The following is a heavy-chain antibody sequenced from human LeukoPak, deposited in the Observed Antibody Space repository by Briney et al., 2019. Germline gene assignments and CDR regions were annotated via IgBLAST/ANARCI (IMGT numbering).Heavy chain of an antibody. Sequence: GGSLRLSCAASGFTSSSYSMNWVRQAPGKGLEWVSYISSSSSTIYYADSVKGRFTISRDNAKNSLYLQMNSLRAEDTAVYYCARDYDGDYEEAYYYYMGVWGKGTTVTVSS. J-gene: IGHJ6*03. CDR2: ISSSSSTI. V-gene: IGHV3-48*04. CDR3: ARDYDGDYEEAYYYYMGV. CDR1: GFTSSSYS. D-gene: IGHD4-17*01.